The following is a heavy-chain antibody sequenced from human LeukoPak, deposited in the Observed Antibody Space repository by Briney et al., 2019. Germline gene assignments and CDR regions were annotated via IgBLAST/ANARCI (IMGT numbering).Heavy chain of an antibody. V-gene: IGHV4-59*01. J-gene: IGHJ5*02. D-gene: IGHD1-26*01. CDR3: ARYRINWLDP. CDR2: IYYSGST. CDR1: GGSISSYY. Sequence: SETLSLTCTVSGGSISSYYWSWIRQPPGKGLEWIGYIYYSGSTNYNPSLKSRVTISVDTSKNQFSLKLSSVTAADTAVYYCARYRINWLDPWGQGTLVTVSS.